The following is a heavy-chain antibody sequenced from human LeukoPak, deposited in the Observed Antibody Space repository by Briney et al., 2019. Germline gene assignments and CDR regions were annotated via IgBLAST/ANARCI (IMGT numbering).Heavy chain of an antibody. CDR1: GGSISSYY. J-gene: IGHJ5*02. V-gene: IGHV4-4*07. CDR2: IYTSGST. CDR3: ARDSDILTGPSWFDP. D-gene: IGHD3-9*01. Sequence: SETLSLTCTVSGGSISSYYWSWIRQPAGKGLEWIARIYTSGSTNYNPSLKSRVTMSVDTSKNQFSLKLSSVTAADTAVYYCARDSDILTGPSWFDPWGQGTLVTVSS.